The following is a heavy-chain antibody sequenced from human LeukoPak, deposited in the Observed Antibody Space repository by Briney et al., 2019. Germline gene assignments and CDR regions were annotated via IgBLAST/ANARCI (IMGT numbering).Heavy chain of an antibody. V-gene: IGHV3-7*01. CDR3: ARGFDMGITPGDDFDF. J-gene: IGHJ4*02. Sequence: GGSLRLSCAASGFTFSSYWMTWVRQVPGKGLEGVANINQDGSEKNYVDSVKGRFTISRDNAKNSLYLQMNSLRAEDTAVYYCARGFDMGITPGDDFDFWGQGTLVTVSS. CDR1: GFTFSSYW. D-gene: IGHD3-9*01. CDR2: INQDGSEK.